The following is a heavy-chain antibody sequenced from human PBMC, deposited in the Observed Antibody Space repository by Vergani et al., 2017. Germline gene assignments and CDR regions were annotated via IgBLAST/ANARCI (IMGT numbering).Heavy chain of an antibody. D-gene: IGHD6-13*01. CDR3: ARMYSTSGFDY. CDR2: ISYDGSNK. V-gene: IGHV3-30-3*01. Sequence: QVQLVESGGGVVQPGRSLRLSCAASGFTFSSYAMHWVRQAPGKGLEWVAVISYDGSNKYYADSVKGRFTISRDNSKNTLYLKMNSLRAEDTSVYYCARMYSTSGFDYWGQGTLVTVSS. J-gene: IGHJ4*02. CDR1: GFTFSSYA.